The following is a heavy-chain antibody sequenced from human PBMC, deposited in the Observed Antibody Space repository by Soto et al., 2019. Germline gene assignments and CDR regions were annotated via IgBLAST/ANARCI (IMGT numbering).Heavy chain of an antibody. J-gene: IGHJ5*02. D-gene: IGHD6-6*01. V-gene: IGHV1-69*13. CDR1: GGTFSSYA. CDR2: IIPIFGTA. CDR3: ARDSGASIAARRRWFDP. Sequence: ASVKVSCKASGGTFSSYAISWVRQAPGQGLEWMGGIIPIFGTANYAQKFQGRVTITADESTSTAYMELSSLRSEDTAVYYCARDSGASIAARRRWFDPWGQGTLVTVSS.